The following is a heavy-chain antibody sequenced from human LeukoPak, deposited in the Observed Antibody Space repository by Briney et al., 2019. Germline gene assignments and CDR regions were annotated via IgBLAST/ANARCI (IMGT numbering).Heavy chain of an antibody. CDR3: ARDLLNKDYGDFPNWSDP. Sequence: GGSLRLSCAASGFTFSSYAMHWVRQAPGKGLEWVAVISYDGSNKYYADSVKGRFTISRDNSKNTLYLQMNSLRAGDTAVYYCARDLLNKDYGDFPNWSDPWGQGTLVTVSS. CDR2: ISYDGSNK. CDR1: GFTFSSYA. D-gene: IGHD4-17*01. V-gene: IGHV3-30*04. J-gene: IGHJ5*02.